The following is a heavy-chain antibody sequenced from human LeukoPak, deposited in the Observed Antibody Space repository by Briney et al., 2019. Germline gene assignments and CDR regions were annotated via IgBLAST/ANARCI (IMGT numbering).Heavy chain of an antibody. Sequence: PGGSLRLSCAASGFTFNTYAMYWVRQAPGKGLEWVSGICGSGGCTYYADSVRGRFTISRDNSKNTLYLQMNTLRAEDTAVYYCATTKQARRYFDYWGQGTLVTVSS. D-gene: IGHD1-1*01. J-gene: IGHJ4*02. CDR2: ICGSGGCT. CDR1: GFTFNTYA. V-gene: IGHV3-23*01. CDR3: ATTKQARRYFDY.